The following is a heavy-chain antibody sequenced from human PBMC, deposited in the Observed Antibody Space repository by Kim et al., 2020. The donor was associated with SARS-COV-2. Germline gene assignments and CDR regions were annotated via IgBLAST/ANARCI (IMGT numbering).Heavy chain of an antibody. CDR1: EFSFTDYY. CDR3: AGGLDDTFYFYGMDV. CDR2: ISGGGSVQ. J-gene: IGHJ6*02. Sequence: GGSLRLSCTASEFSFTDYYMTWIRQAPGKGLEWISYISGGGSVQYYADSVKGRFIVSRDNAKNSLSLQMNSLRVEDTALYYCAGGLDDTFYFYGMDVWGQGPTVTVSS. D-gene: IGHD2-2*03. V-gene: IGHV3-11*01.